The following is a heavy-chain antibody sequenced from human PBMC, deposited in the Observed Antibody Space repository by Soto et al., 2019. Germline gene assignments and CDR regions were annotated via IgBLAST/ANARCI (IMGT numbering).Heavy chain of an antibody. V-gene: IGHV4-59*01. CDR2: VYYTGTT. CDR1: GGSISSYY. J-gene: IGHJ5*02. CDR3: ARDQQMGRLDP. Sequence: ETLSLTCTVSGGSISSYYWSWIRQPPGKALEWIGYVYYTGTTNYNPSLKSRVTISLDTSKNQFSLKLSSVTPADTAVYYCARDQQMGRLDPWGQGTLVTVSS. D-gene: IGHD6-13*01.